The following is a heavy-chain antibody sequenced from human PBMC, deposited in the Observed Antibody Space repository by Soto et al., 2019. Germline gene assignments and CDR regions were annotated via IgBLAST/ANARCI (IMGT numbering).Heavy chain of an antibody. J-gene: IGHJ4*02. CDR1: GGSIRSYY. CDR3: ARAVLLWFGESEHYFDY. D-gene: IGHD3-10*01. V-gene: IGHV4-59*01. Sequence: QVQLQESGPGLVKPSETLSLTCTVSGGSIRSYYWSWIRQPPGKGLEWIGYIYYSGSTNYNPSLKSRVTISVDTSKNQFSLKLSSVTAADTAVYYCARAVLLWFGESEHYFDYWGQGTLVTVSS. CDR2: IYYSGST.